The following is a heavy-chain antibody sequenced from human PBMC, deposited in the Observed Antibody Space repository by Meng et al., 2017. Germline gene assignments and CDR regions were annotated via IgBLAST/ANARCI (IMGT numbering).Heavy chain of an antibody. D-gene: IGHD6-19*01. CDR3: ARDASYSSGWYYFVY. Sequence: GESLKISCAASGFTFSSYGMHWVRQAPGKGLEWVAVIWYDGSNKYYADSVKGRFTISRDNSKNTLYLQMNSLRAEDTAVYYCARDASYSSGWYYFVYWGQGTLVTVSS. V-gene: IGHV3-33*01. CDR2: IWYDGSNK. J-gene: IGHJ4*02. CDR1: GFTFSSYG.